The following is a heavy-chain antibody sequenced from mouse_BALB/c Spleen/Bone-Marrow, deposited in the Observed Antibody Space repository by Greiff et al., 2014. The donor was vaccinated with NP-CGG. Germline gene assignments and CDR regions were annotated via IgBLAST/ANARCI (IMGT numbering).Heavy chain of an antibody. CDR2: NDPYSGGT. CDR1: GYAFTNYN. V-gene: IGHV1S135*01. CDR3: ARLGTTAVPDY. Sequence: VQLKESGPELVKPGASVKVSCKASGYAFTNYNMYWVKQSHGKSLEWIGYNDPYSGGTNYNQKFKGKATLTVDKSSSTAYMHLNSLTSEDSAVYYCARLGTTAVPDYWGQGTTLTVPS. D-gene: IGHD1-1*01. J-gene: IGHJ2*01.